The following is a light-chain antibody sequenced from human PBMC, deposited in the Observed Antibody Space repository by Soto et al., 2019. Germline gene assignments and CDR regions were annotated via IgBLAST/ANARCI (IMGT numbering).Light chain of an antibody. CDR2: AAS. CDR3: QQSYHAPS. Sequence: DIQMTKSPSSLSASVGDRVTITSRASQTMSSFLNWYQQKPGRAPKSLIYAASSLQIGVPSRFSGSGSGTDFTLTISSLQPEDFATYYCQQSYHAPSFGGGSKVEIK. V-gene: IGKV1-39*01. CDR1: QTMSSF. J-gene: IGKJ4*01.